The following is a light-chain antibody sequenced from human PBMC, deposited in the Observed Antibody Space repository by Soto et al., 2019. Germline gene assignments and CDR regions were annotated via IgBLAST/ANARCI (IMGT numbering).Light chain of an antibody. V-gene: IGLV1-51*01. Sequence: QSVLTQPPSVSAAPGQKVTISCSGSSSNIGGNSVSWYQQLPGTAPKPLIYDDNKRPSGIPDRFSGSKSGTSATLGITGFQTGDEADYYCGSWDSSLSADVFGTGTKVTVL. CDR2: DDN. J-gene: IGLJ1*01. CDR3: GSWDSSLSADV. CDR1: SSNIGGNS.